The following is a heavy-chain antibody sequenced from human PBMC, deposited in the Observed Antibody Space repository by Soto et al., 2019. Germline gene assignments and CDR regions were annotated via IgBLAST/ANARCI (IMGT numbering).Heavy chain of an antibody. J-gene: IGHJ5*02. Sequence: QVQLEQSGAEVKKPGASVKVSCKASGYTFTSYGLSWVRQAPGQGLEWMGRISAYNGNTNYAQKLQGRVTMTTDASTSTDYMVLMSLRSDDTAVYYCARVVGALGHWVDPWGQGTRVTASS. CDR1: GYTFTSYG. CDR3: ARVVGALGHWVDP. D-gene: IGHD1-26*01. CDR2: ISAYNGNT. V-gene: IGHV1-18*01.